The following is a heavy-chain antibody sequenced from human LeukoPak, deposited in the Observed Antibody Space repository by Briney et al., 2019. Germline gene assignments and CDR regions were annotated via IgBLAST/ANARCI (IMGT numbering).Heavy chain of an antibody. Sequence: PGGSLRLSCAASGFTFSSYAMSWVRQAPGKGLEWVSAISGSGGSTSYADSVKGRFTISRDNSKNTLYLQMNSLRAEDTAVYYCAKHGFAGISAAGDYWGQGTLVTVSS. D-gene: IGHD6-13*01. J-gene: IGHJ4*02. V-gene: IGHV3-23*01. CDR2: ISGSGGST. CDR3: AKHGFAGISAAGDY. CDR1: GFTFSSYA.